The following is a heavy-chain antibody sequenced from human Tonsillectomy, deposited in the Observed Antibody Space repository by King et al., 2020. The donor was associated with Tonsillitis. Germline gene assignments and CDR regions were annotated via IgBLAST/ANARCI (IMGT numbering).Heavy chain of an antibody. Sequence: VQLVESGGGLVQPGGSLRLSCAASGFTFSTYWMTWVRQAPGKGLEWVANIKQDGSEKYYVDSVKGRFTISRDNAKNSLNLQMNSLRAEDTAVYYCAREFSFVPYYYYMDVWGKGTTVTVSS. V-gene: IGHV3-7*03. CDR1: GFTFSTYW. CDR2: IKQDGSEK. D-gene: IGHD2-21*01. J-gene: IGHJ6*03. CDR3: AREFSFVPYYYYMDV.